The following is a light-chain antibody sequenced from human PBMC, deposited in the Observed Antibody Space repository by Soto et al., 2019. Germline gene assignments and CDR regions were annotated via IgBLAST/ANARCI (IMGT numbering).Light chain of an antibody. V-gene: IGLV2-8*01. CDR3: SSYAGSNNLGV. CDR1: SSDEGGYNY. Sequence: QSVLTQPPSASGSPVQSVTISCTGTSSDEGGYNYVSWYPQHPGKAPKLMIYEVSKRPSGVPDRFSGSKSGNTASLTVSGLQAEDEGDYYCSSYAGSNNLGVFGTGTKVTVL. J-gene: IGLJ1*01. CDR2: EVS.